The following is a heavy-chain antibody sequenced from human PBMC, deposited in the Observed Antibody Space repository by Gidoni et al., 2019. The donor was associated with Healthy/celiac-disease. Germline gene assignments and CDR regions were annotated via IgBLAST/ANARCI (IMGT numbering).Heavy chain of an antibody. CDR1: GGSFSGYY. CDR2: INHSGST. D-gene: IGHD5-18*01. Sequence: QVQLQQWGAGLLKPSETLSLTCAVYGGSFSGYYWSWIRQPPGKGLEWIGEINHSGSTNYNPSLQSRVTISVDTSKNQFSLKLSSVTAADTAVYYCARFGRTWIQLYHYYYYGMDVWGQGTTVTVSS. J-gene: IGHJ6*02. V-gene: IGHV4-34*01. CDR3: ARFGRTWIQLYHYYYYGMDV.